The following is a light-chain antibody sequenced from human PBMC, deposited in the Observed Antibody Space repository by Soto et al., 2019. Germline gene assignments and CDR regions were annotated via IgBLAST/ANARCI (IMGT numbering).Light chain of an antibody. CDR2: DAS. V-gene: IGKV3-11*01. CDR1: QSVSSY. CDR3: QQRSNWPPYT. Sequence: EIVLTQSPATLSLSPGERATLSCRASQSVSSYLAWYQQKPGPAPRLLIYDASNRATRIPTRFSGSGSGTDFTLTISSPEPEDFEVYYCQQRSNWPPYTFGQGTKLEIK. J-gene: IGKJ2*01.